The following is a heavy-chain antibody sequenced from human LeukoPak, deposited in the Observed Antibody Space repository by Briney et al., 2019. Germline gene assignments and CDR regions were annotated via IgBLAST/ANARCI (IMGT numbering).Heavy chain of an antibody. V-gene: IGHV1-8*01. J-gene: IGHJ5*02. Sequence: ASVRVSCKASGYTFTSYDINWVRQATGQGLEWMGWMNPNSGNTGYAQKFQGRVTMTRNTSISTAYMELSSLRSEDTAVYYCARLMGHYYDSSGYYSFDPWGQGTLVTVSS. D-gene: IGHD3-22*01. CDR3: ARLMGHYYDSSGYYSFDP. CDR1: GYTFTSYD. CDR2: MNPNSGNT.